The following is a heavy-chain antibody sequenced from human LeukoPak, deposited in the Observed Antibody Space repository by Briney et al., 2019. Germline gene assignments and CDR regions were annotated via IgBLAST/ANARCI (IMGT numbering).Heavy chain of an antibody. CDR1: GFTFSSYS. J-gene: IGHJ4*02. Sequence: SGGSLRLSCAASGFTFSSYSMNWVRQAPGKGLEWVSSISSSSSYIYYADSVKGRFTISRDNAKNSLYLQMNSLRAEDTALYYCAKDKSSIAATFDYWGQGTLVTVSS. D-gene: IGHD6-13*01. CDR2: ISSSSSYI. CDR3: AKDKSSIAATFDY. V-gene: IGHV3-21*04.